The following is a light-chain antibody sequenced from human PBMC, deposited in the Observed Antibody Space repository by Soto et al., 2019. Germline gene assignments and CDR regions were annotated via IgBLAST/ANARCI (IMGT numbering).Light chain of an antibody. CDR3: QQHNSYPRT. CDR2: TAS. CDR1: QSISTW. Sequence: DIQMTQSPSTLSASVGDRVTITCRASQSISTWLAWYQQKPGKAPKLLIYTASNLERGVPSRFSDSGSGPEFTLTISSLQPDDFATYDCQQHNSYPRTFGQGTKVEIK. J-gene: IGKJ1*01. V-gene: IGKV1-5*03.